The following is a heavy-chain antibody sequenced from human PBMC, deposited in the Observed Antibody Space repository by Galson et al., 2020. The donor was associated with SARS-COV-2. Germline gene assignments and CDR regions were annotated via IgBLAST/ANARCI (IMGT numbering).Heavy chain of an antibody. CDR2: IYWDDDK. D-gene: IGHD6-13*01. J-gene: IGHJ5*02. Sequence: SGPTLVKPTQTLTLTCTFSGFSLSTSGVGVGWIRQPPGKALEWLALIYWDDDKRYSPSLKSRLTITKDTSKNQVVLTMTNMDPVDTATYYCAHRRPSSWYGDWFDPWGQGTLGTVSS. V-gene: IGHV2-5*02. CDR1: GFSLSTSGVG. CDR3: AHRRPSSWYGDWFDP.